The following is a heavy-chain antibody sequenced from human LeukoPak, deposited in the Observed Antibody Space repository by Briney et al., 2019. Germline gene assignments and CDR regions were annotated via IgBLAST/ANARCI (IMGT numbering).Heavy chain of an antibody. J-gene: IGHJ6*03. D-gene: IGHD3-22*01. Sequence: SETLSLTCTVSGGSISSYYWSWIRQPAGKGLEWIGRIYTSGSTNYNPSLKSRVTMSVDTSKNQFSLKLSSVTAADTAVYYCARDRRYYDSSGFYYYYYYMDVWGKGTTVTISS. V-gene: IGHV4-4*07. CDR1: GGSISSYY. CDR3: ARDRRYYDSSGFYYYYYYMDV. CDR2: IYTSGST.